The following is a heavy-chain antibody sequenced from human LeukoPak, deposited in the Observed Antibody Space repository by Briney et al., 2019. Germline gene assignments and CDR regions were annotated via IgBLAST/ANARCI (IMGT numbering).Heavy chain of an antibody. D-gene: IGHD1-14*01. Sequence: SETLSLTCTVSGGSISSYYWSWIRQPPGKGLEWIGYIYYSGSTNYNPPLKSRVTISVDTSKNQFSLKLSSVTAADTAVYYCARDGPDGVDYWGQGTLVTVSS. CDR3: ARDGPDGVDY. J-gene: IGHJ4*02. V-gene: IGHV4-59*01. CDR2: IYYSGST. CDR1: GGSISSYY.